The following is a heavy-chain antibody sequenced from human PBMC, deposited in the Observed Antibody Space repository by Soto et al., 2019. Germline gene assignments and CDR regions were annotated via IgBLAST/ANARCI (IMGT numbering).Heavy chain of an antibody. CDR2: IYHGGST. CDR3: ARVVRDYSYAMDV. V-gene: IGHV4-4*02. D-gene: IGHD3-10*01. J-gene: IGHJ6*02. CDR1: GGSISSNNW. Sequence: QVQLQESGPGLVKPSGTLSLTCAVSGGSISSNNWWSWVRQTPGKGLQWIGEIYHGGSTNYNPSLKSRVTISVDKSKNQFSLKLSSVTAADTAVYYCARVVRDYSYAMDVWGQGTTVTVSS.